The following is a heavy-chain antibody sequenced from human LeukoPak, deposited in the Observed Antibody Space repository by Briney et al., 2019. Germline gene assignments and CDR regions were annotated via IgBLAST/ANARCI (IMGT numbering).Heavy chain of an antibody. CDR2: TIPIFGTA. J-gene: IGHJ6*02. CDR1: GGTFSSYA. CDR3: ARYCSSTSCYPSPYYGMDV. Sequence: GSSVKVSCKASGGTFSSYAISWVRQAPGQGLEWMGGTIPIFGTANYAQKFQGRVTITADESTSTAYMGLSSLRSEDTAVYYCARYCSSTSCYPSPYYGMDVWGQGTTVTVSS. V-gene: IGHV1-69*01. D-gene: IGHD2-2*01.